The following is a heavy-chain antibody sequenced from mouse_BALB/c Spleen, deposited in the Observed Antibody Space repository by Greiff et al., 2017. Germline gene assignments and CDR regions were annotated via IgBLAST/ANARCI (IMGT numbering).Heavy chain of an antibody. V-gene: IGHV3-6*02. CDR1: GYSITSGYY. J-gene: IGHJ4*01. CDR3: ARDLVRRGMDY. CDR2: ISYDGSN. Sequence: ESGPGLVKPSQSLSLTCSVTGYSITSGYYWNWIRQFPGNKLEWMGYISYDGSNNYNPSLKNRISITRDTSKNQFFLKLNSVTTEDTATYYCARDLVRRGMDYWGQGTSVTVSS. D-gene: IGHD2-14*01.